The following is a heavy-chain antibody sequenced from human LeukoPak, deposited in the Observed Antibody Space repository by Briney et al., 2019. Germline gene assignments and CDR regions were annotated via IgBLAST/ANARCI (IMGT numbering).Heavy chain of an antibody. Sequence: SETLSLTCAVYGGSFSGYYWSWIRQPPGKGLEWIGEINHSGSTNYNPSLKSRVTISVDTSKNQFSLKLSSVTAAHTAVYYCAGGVVRGVRRFDPWGQGTLVTVSP. J-gene: IGHJ5*02. V-gene: IGHV4-34*01. D-gene: IGHD3-10*01. CDR3: AGGVVRGVRRFDP. CDR2: INHSGST. CDR1: GGSFSGYY.